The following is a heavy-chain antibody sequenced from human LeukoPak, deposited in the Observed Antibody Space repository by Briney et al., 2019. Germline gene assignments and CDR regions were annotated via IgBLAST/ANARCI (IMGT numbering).Heavy chain of an antibody. V-gene: IGHV4-59*12. CDR2: IYYSGTT. Sequence: SETLSLTCTVSGGSISSYYWSWIRQPPGKGLEWIGYIYYSGTTNYNPSLKSRVTISVDTSKNQFSLKLSSVTAADTAVYYCARGYCSSTSCPDFDYWGQGTLVTVSS. J-gene: IGHJ4*02. D-gene: IGHD2-2*01. CDR1: GGSISSYY. CDR3: ARGYCSSTSCPDFDY.